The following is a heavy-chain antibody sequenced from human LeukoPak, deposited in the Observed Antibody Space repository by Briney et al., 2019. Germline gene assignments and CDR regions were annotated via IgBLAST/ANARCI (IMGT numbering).Heavy chain of an antibody. V-gene: IGHV1-2*02. J-gene: IGHJ4*02. D-gene: IGHD2-2*01. CDR1: GYTFTDYS. Sequence: ASVKVSCKPSGYTFTDYSIHWLRQVPGQGPEWIGWINPKNGGTNYAQTFQGRVTMTRDTSITTAYMELSSLRSEDTAVYYCARDTDCSSTSCPPDYWGQGTLVTVSS. CDR3: ARDTDCSSTSCPPDY. CDR2: INPKNGGT.